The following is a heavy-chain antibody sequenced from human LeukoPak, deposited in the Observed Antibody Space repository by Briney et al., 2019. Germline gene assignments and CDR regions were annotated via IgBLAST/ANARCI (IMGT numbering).Heavy chain of an antibody. CDR1: GFTFSSYW. D-gene: IGHD6-13*01. J-gene: IGHJ4*02. V-gene: IGHV3-74*01. CDR3: VRAIAAARDY. Sequence: GGSLRLSCAASGFTFSSYWMYWVRQAPGKGLVWVSRINMDGFSIRYADSVKGRFTISRDNAKNTLYLQMNSLRAEDTAVYYCVRAIAAARDYWGQGTLVTVSS. CDR2: INMDGFSI.